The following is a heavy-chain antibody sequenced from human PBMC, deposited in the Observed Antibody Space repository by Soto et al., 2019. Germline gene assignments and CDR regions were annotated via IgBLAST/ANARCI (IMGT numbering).Heavy chain of an antibody. J-gene: IGHJ6*02. Sequence: QPGGSLRLSCAASGFTFSSYAMSWVRQAPGKGLEWVSAISGSGGSTYYADSVKGRFTISRDNSKNTLYLQMNSLRAEDTAVYYCAKDGSSSSHPYYYYGMDVWGQGTTVTVSS. CDR2: ISGSGGST. CDR3: AKDGSSSSHPYYYYGMDV. CDR1: GFTFSSYA. V-gene: IGHV3-23*01. D-gene: IGHD6-6*01.